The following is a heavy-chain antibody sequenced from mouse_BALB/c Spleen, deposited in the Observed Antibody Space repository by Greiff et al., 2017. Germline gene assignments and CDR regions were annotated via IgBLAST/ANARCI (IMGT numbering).Heavy chain of an antibody. CDR1: GFNIKDYY. CDR3: ARGEVYYFDD. CDR2: IDPENGNT. Sequence: EVQLHQSGAELVRPGALVKLSCKASGFNIKDYYMHWVKQRPEQGLEWIGWIDPENGNTIYDPKFQGKASITADTSSNTAYLQLSSLTSEDTAVYYCARGEVYYFDDWGQGTTLTVAS. V-gene: IGHV14-1*02. J-gene: IGHJ2*01.